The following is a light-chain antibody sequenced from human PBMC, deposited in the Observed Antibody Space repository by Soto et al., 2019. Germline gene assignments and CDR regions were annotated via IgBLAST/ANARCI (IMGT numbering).Light chain of an antibody. CDR2: AGS. CDR3: QQSYSSWYS. J-gene: IGKJ2*03. Sequence: DILLTQSPSSLSASVGDTVTITCRASHNISTFLNWYQQKPGKAPKLLIYAGSHLQGGVPPKFSGSGSVTDFTLTITSLQPADFATYQCQQSYSSWYSLGQGT. CDR1: HNISTF. V-gene: IGKV1-39*01.